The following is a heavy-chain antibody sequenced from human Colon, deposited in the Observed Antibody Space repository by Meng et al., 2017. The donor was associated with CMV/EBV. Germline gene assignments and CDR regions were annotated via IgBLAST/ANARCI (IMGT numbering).Heavy chain of an antibody. V-gene: IGHV3-74*01. CDR3: AREYPPGVFGRIDS. CDR2: INSDGTTT. J-gene: IGHJ4*02. D-gene: IGHD2-8*01. CDR1: GFTFSSYW. Sequence: GGSLRLSCAASGFTFSSYWMHWVRQTPGKGLVWVSRINSDGTTTNYADSVKGRFTISRDNAKNMLYLQMNSLRAEDTAVYFCAREYPPGVFGRIDSWSQGTLVTVSS.